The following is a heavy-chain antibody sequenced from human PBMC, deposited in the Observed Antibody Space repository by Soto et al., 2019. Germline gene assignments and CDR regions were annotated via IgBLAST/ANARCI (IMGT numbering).Heavy chain of an antibody. J-gene: IGHJ6*02. CDR3: ARESGGHYYGMDV. V-gene: IGHV1-69*13. CDR1: GGTSSSYA. CDR2: IIPIFGTA. Sequence: GASVKVSCKASGGTSSSYAISWVRQAPGQGLEWMGGIIPIFGTANYAQKFQGRVTITADESTSTAYMELSSLRSEDTAVYYCARESGGHYYGMDVWGQGTTVTVSS. D-gene: IGHD3-16*01.